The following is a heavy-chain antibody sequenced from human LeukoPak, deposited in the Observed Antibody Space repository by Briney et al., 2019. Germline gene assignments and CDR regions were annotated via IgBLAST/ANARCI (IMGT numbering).Heavy chain of an antibody. CDR1: GFTFSSYA. CDR3: TTVLAAWSTVDY. V-gene: IGHV3-15*01. D-gene: IGHD6-19*01. CDR2: IKSKTDGGTT. Sequence: GGSLRLSCAASGFTFSSYAMSWVRQAPGKGLEWVGRIKSKTDGGTTDYAAPVKGRFTISRDDSKNTLYLQMNSLKTEDTAVYYCTTVLAAWSTVDYWGQGTLVTVSS. J-gene: IGHJ4*02.